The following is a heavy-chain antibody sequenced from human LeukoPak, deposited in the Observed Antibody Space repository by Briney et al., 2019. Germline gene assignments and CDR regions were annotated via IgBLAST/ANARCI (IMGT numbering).Heavy chain of an antibody. Sequence: GGSLRPSCAASGFTFSSYSMNWVRQAPGKGLEWVSSISSSSSYIYYADSVKGRFTISRDNAKNSLYLQMNSLRAEDTAVYYCARYGSGGRFFDYWGQGTLVTVSS. D-gene: IGHD3-10*01. J-gene: IGHJ4*02. CDR2: ISSSSSYI. CDR1: GFTFSSYS. V-gene: IGHV3-21*01. CDR3: ARYGSGGRFFDY.